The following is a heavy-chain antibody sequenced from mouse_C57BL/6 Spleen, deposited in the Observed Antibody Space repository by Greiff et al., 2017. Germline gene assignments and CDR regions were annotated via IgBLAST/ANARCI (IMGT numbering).Heavy chain of an antibody. J-gene: IGHJ3*01. CDR2: IYPRSGNT. V-gene: IGHV1-81*01. Sequence: QVQLQQSGAELARPGASVKLSCKASGYTFTSYGISWVKQRTGQGLEWIGEIYPRSGNTYYNEKFKGKATLTADKSSSTAYMELRSLTSEDSAVYFCARDLGSSWDWLAYWGQGTLVTVSA. CDR3: ARDLGSSWDWLAY. CDR1: GYTFTSYG. D-gene: IGHD1-1*01.